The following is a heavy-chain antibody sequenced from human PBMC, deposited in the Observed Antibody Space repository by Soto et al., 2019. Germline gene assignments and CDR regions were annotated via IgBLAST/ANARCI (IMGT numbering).Heavy chain of an antibody. CDR2: IYYSGST. Sequence: QVQLQESGPGLVKPSETLSLTCTVSGGSVSSGNYYWSWIRQPPGKGLEWIGCIYYSGSTNYNPSLKSRVTISLDTSSNQFSLKLTSVTAADTAVYYCARDIRGYSRAFDYWGQGTLVTVSS. CDR3: ARDIRGYSRAFDY. CDR1: GGSVSSGNYY. D-gene: IGHD5-18*01. J-gene: IGHJ4*02. V-gene: IGHV4-61*01.